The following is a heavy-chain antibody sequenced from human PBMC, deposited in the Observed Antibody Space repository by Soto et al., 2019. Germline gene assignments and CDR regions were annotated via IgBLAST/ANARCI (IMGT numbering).Heavy chain of an antibody. D-gene: IGHD2-8*01. CDR1: GFTFSSYG. CDR3: ARDSAFDGLMFNPKDRYYYYGMDV. V-gene: IGHV3-33*01. J-gene: IGHJ6*02. CDR2: IWYDGSNK. Sequence: GGSLRLSCAASGFTFSSYGMHWVRQAPGKGLEWVAIIWYDGSNKYYADSVKGRFTISRDNSKNTLYLQMNSLRAEDTAVYYCARDSAFDGLMFNPKDRYYYYGMDVWGQGTTVTVSS.